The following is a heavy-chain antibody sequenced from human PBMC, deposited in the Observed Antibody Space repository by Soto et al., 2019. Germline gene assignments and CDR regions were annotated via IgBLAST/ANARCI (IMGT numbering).Heavy chain of an antibody. D-gene: IGHD3-22*01. CDR1: GGSINTNNYF. V-gene: IGHV4-39*02. J-gene: IGHJ4*02. Sequence: SETLSLTCTVSGGSINTNNYFWTWIRQPPGKGLEWIGAMHYGRSTYYNPSLNSRTTMSADVSKNHFSLKLGSVTAADTAVYSCAAYRDYDNSGGLVYWGQGILVTVSS. CDR2: MHYGRST. CDR3: AAYRDYDNSGGLVY.